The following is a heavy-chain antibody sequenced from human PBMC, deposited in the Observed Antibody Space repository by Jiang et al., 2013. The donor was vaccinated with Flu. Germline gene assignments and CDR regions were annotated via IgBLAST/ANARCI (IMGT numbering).Heavy chain of an antibody. Sequence: QLVESGGDLVQPGGSLRLSWCNPLGFSFGDHYMDWVRQAPGKGLEWVGRSRNKANNFSTEYAPSVKGRFTISRDDSNNSLYLKMNSLTTEDTAVYYCTRGRQLGHWGQGTLVTVSS. CDR2: SRNKANNFST. V-gene: IGHV3-72*01. CDR1: GFSFGDHY. CDR3: TRGRQLGH. D-gene: IGHD1-1*01. J-gene: IGHJ1*01.